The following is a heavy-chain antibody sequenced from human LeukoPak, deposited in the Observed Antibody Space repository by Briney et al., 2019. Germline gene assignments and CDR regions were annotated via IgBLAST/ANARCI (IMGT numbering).Heavy chain of an antibody. J-gene: IGHJ3*02. Sequence: SVKVSCKASGGTFSSYAISWVRQAPGQGLEWMGGIIPIFGTANYAQKFQGRVTITADKSTSTAYMELSSLRSEDTAVYYCARGTTVTTLGAFDIWGQGTMVTVSS. V-gene: IGHV1-69*06. CDR3: ARGTTVTTLGAFDI. CDR2: IIPIFGTA. CDR1: GGTFSSYA. D-gene: IGHD4-17*01.